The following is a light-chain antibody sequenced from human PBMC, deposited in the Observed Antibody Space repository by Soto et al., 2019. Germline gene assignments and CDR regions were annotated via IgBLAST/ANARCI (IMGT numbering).Light chain of an antibody. V-gene: IGKV1-6*01. J-gene: IGKJ4*01. CDR2: AAS. CDR1: RDITTA. Sequence: AIQLTQSPSSLSASVGDRVTITCRASRDITTALGWYQHLPGKAPKVLIFAASTLYSGVPSRFSGSGSGTEFTLTISSLQPEYSGTYYCLHYYFYPRTVGVGTKVDSK. CDR3: LHYYFYPRT.